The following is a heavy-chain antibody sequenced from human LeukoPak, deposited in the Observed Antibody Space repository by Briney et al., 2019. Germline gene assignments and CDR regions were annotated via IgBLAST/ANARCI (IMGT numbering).Heavy chain of an antibody. V-gene: IGHV4-59*01. D-gene: IGHD6-13*01. Sequence: SETLSLTCTVSGGSISSYYWSWIRQPPGKGLEWIGYIYYSGSTNYNPSLKSRVTISVDTSKNQFSLKLSSVTAADTAVYYCARTTGYSSSYDYWGQGTLVTVSS. CDR2: IYYSGST. CDR1: GGSISSYY. J-gene: IGHJ4*02. CDR3: ARTTGYSSSYDY.